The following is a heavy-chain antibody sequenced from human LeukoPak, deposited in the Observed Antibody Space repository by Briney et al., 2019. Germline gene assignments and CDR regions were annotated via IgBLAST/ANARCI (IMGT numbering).Heavy chain of an antibody. J-gene: IGHJ4*02. Sequence: GASVKVSCKASGYTFTSYAMNWVRQAPGQGLGWMGWINTNTGNPTYAQGFTGRFVFSLDTSVSTAYLQISSLKAEDTAVYYCARDSEALQLGRSNYFDYWGQGTLVTVSS. CDR1: GYTFTSYA. D-gene: IGHD7-27*01. CDR3: ARDSEALQLGRSNYFDY. CDR2: INTNTGNP. V-gene: IGHV7-4-1*02.